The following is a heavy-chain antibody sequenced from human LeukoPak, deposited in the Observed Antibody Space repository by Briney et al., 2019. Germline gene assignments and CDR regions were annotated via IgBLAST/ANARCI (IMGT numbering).Heavy chain of an antibody. D-gene: IGHD1-1*01. V-gene: IGHV3-23*01. CDR2: ISGSGGST. Sequence: GGSLRLACAASGFTFSTYVMSWVRQAPGKGLEWVSAISGSGGSTYYADSVKGRFTISRDNSKNTLYLQMNSLGADDTAVYYCAKGNWRYFDYWGQGTLVTVSS. CDR1: GFTFSTYV. CDR3: AKGNWRYFDY. J-gene: IGHJ4*02.